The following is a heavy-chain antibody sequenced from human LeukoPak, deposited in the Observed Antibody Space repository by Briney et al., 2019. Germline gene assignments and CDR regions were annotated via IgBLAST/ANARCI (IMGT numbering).Heavy chain of an antibody. V-gene: IGHV3-13*01. CDR1: GFTLGGHD. CDR3: VREARGYHYTYFDY. J-gene: IGHJ4*02. CDR2: VSAGHNA. Sequence: GGSLRLSCTASGFTLGGHDMHWVRQTTGDGLEWVAAVSAGHNAFYAGCAKGRFTVSREGAKHSLYLQMNSLRAGDTAVYYCVREARGYHYTYFDYWGQGSLVTVSS. D-gene: IGHD5-18*01.